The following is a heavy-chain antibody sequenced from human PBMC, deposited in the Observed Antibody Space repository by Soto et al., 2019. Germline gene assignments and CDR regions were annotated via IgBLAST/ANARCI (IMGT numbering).Heavy chain of an antibody. CDR3: AKHTIYCSGGSCYPAHYYYYYMDV. J-gene: IGHJ6*03. CDR2: ISGSGGST. Sequence: GGSLRLSCAASGFTFSSYAMSWVRQAPGKGLEWVSAISGSGGSTYYADYVKGRFTISRDNSKNTLYLQMNSLRAEDTAVYYFAKHTIYCSGGSCYPAHYYYYYMDVWGKGTTVTVSS. CDR1: GFTFSSYA. V-gene: IGHV3-23*01. D-gene: IGHD2-15*01.